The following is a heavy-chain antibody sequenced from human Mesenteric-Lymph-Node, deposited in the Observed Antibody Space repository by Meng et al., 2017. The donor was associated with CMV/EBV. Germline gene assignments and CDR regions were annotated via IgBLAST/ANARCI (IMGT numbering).Heavy chain of an antibody. V-gene: IGHV3-7*04. Sequence: GESLKISCTTSGFTVSSNYMSWVRQAPGKGLEWVANIHQIGTDKYYVDSVEGRFAISRDNARNSLYLQMNGLRVEDTGLYYCTRGPNSIFCANNVCSDDAFDAWGQGTMVTVSS. CDR3: TRGPNSIFCANNVCSDDAFDA. D-gene: IGHD3-9*01. CDR2: IHQIGTDK. J-gene: IGHJ3*01. CDR1: GFTVSSNY.